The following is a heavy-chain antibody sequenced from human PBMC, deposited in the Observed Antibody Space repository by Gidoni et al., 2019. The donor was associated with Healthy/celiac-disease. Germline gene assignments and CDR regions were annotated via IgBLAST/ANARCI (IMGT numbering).Heavy chain of an antibody. D-gene: IGHD2-2*01. J-gene: IGHJ4*02. V-gene: IGHV3-30*01. CDR3: ARPSSTSCFDY. CDR2: ISYDGSNK. CDR1: GFTFSSSA. Sequence: QVQLVESGGGVVQPGRSLRLSCAAAGFTFSSSAMHWVRQAPGKGLEWVAVISYDGSNKYYADSVKGLFTISRDNSKNTLYLQMNSLRAEDTAVYYCARPSSTSCFDYWGQGTLVTVSS.